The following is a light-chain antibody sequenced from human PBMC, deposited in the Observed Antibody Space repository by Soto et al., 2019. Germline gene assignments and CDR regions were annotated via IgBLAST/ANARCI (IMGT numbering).Light chain of an antibody. CDR2: VAS. CDR3: QYLNSCPFT. Sequence: IQLPQSPSFLSASVGARVTITCRASQGIRNYLAWYQQKPGKAPNLLIHVASTFQGGVPSRCSGSGSGTDFSLTISSLQPEDVATYYCQYLNSCPFTIGVGTKVELK. CDR1: QGIRNY. J-gene: IGKJ4*02. V-gene: IGKV1-9*01.